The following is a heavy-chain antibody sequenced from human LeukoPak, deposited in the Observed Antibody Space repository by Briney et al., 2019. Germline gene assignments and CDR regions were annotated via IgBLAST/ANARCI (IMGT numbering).Heavy chain of an antibody. CDR1: GFTFSDYY. V-gene: IGHV3-11*05. D-gene: IGHD3-16*01. J-gene: IGHJ4*02. Sequence: GGSLTLTCAASGFTFSDYYMTWIRQPPGKGLEWVSYISSSSSYTNYAASVRGRFTVSRDNAKNSLYLQMNSLRAEDTAVYYCARERVLRVWGQGTLVTVSS. CDR3: ARERVLRV. CDR2: ISSSSSYT.